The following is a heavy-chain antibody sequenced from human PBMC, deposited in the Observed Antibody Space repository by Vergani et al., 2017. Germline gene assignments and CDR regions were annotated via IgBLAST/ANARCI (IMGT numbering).Heavy chain of an antibody. CDR3: AREEGRYYGMDV. D-gene: IGHD1-26*01. Sequence: EVQLVESGGGLVQPGRSLRLSCAASGFTFDDYAMHWVRQAPGKGLEWVSGISWNSGSIGYADSVKGRFTISRDNAKNSLYLQMNSLRAEDTALYYCAREEGRYYGMDVWGQGTTVTVSS. J-gene: IGHJ6*02. CDR2: ISWNSGSI. V-gene: IGHV3-9*01. CDR1: GFTFDDYA.